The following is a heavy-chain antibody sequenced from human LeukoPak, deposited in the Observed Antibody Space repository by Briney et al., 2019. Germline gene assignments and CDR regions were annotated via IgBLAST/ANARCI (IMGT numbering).Heavy chain of an antibody. V-gene: IGHV4-34*01. J-gene: IGHJ4*02. Sequence: SETLSLTCAVYGESFSGYYWSWIRQPPGKGLEWIGEINHSGSTNYNPSLRSRVTISVDTSKNQFSLKLSSVTAADTAVYYCARSYYYDSTDVFDYWGQGTLVTVSS. CDR1: GESFSGYY. CDR2: INHSGST. CDR3: ARSYYYDSTDVFDY. D-gene: IGHD3-22*01.